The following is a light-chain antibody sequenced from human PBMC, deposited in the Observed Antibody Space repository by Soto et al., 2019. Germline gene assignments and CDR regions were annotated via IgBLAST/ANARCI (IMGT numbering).Light chain of an antibody. CDR3: TSYMRGPLYF. V-gene: IGLV2-14*03. CDR2: DVT. CDR1: STDVSTSTF. Sequence: QSVLTQPASVSGSPGQSITISCTGISTDVSTSTFVSWYQHHPGKAPRLILYDVTHRPSGISTRFSGSKSGDTATLTISGLQAEDEADYFCTSYMRGPLYFFGSGTNHTVL. J-gene: IGLJ1*01.